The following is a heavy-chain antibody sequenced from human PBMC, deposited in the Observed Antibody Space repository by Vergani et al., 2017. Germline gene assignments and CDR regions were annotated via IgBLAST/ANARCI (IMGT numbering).Heavy chain of an antibody. J-gene: IGHJ4*02. CDR2: IIPVFGTA. V-gene: IGHV1-69*13. D-gene: IGHD5-12*01. CDR3: ARGVDRGVPTNYYFDY. Sequence: QVQLVQSGAEVKKPGSSVKVSCKASGGTFSSYAISWVRQAPGQGLQWMVRIIPVFGTAIYPQKFQGRVTITADESTSTVYMELSSLRSEDTAVYYCARGVDRGVPTNYYFDYWGQGTLVIVSS. CDR1: GGTFSSYA.